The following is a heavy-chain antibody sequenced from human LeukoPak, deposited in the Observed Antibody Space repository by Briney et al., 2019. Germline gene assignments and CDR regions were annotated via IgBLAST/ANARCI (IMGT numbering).Heavy chain of an antibody. V-gene: IGHV4-34*01. D-gene: IGHD2-8*02. Sequence: PSETLSLTCGVYGGSFSGYYCSWILQPPGNGLEWLGEINHSGSTNYNPSLKSRVTISVDTSKNQFSLKLSSVTAADTAVYYCARPSGPNYFDYWGQGTLVTVSS. J-gene: IGHJ4*02. CDR3: ARPSGPNYFDY. CDR2: INHSGST. CDR1: GGSFSGYY.